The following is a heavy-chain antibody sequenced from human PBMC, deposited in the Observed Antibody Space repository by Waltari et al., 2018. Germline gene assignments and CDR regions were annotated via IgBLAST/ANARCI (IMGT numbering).Heavy chain of an antibody. CDR2: IYSGGST. CDR1: GFTVSSNY. D-gene: IGHD2-2*01. Sequence: EVQLVETGGGLIQPGGSLRISCAASGFTVSSNYMSWVRQAPGKGLEWVSVIYSGGSTYYADSVKGRFTMSRDNSKNTLYLQMNSLRAEDTAVYYCARAHQLHYMDVWGKGTTVTVSS. CDR3: ARAHQLHYMDV. V-gene: IGHV3-53*02. J-gene: IGHJ6*03.